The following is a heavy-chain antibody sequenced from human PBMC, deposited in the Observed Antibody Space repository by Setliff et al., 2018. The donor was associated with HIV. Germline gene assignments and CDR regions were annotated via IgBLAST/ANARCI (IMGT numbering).Heavy chain of an antibody. V-gene: IGHV1-8*01. CDR3: ARGNLAVASF. J-gene: IGHJ4*02. CDR1: GYTFASFD. D-gene: IGHD6-19*01. CDR2: MNPDTGST. Sequence: ASVKVSCKASGYTFASFDINWLRQATGQGLEWMGWMNPDTGSTGYAQKFRGRVTMTRNTSTSTAYMELSSLNSEDTAVYYCARGNLAVASFWGQGTLVTVSS.